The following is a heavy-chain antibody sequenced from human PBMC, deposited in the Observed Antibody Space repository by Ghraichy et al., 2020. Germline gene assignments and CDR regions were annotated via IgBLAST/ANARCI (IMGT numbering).Heavy chain of an antibody. J-gene: IGHJ4*02. Sequence: ASVKVSCKASGYTFTGYYMHWVRQAPGQGLEWMGWINPNSGGTNYAQKFQGRVTMTRHTSISTAYMELSRLRSDDTAVYYCASLIVVVPAADNYFDYWGQGTLVTVSS. CDR2: INPNSGGT. D-gene: IGHD2-2*01. CDR3: ASLIVVVPAADNYFDY. V-gene: IGHV1-2*02. CDR1: GYTFTGYY.